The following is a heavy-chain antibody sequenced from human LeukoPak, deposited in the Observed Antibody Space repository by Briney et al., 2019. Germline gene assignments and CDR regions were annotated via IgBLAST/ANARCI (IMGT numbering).Heavy chain of an antibody. J-gene: IGHJ5*02. D-gene: IGHD6-13*01. CDR1: GFTFSSYG. V-gene: IGHV3-30*18. CDR3: AKASAFDP. CDR2: ISYDGSNK. Sequence: GGSLRLSCAASGFTFSSYGMHWVRQAPGKGLEWVAVISYDGSNKYYADSVKGRFTISRDNSKNTLYLQMNSLRAEDTAVYYCAKASAFDPWGQGTLVTVSS.